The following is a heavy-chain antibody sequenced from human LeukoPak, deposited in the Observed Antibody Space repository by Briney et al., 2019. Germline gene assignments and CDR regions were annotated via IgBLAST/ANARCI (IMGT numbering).Heavy chain of an antibody. J-gene: IGHJ4*02. CDR1: GFTVSSNY. Sequence: PGGSLRLSCAASGFTVSSNYMSWVRQAPGKGLEWVSVIYSGGTTYYADSVKGRFTISRDNSKNTLYLQMNSLRAEDTAVYYCARGPYSSSWSWFDYWGQGTLVTVSS. CDR3: ARGPYSSSWSWFDY. V-gene: IGHV3-66*01. CDR2: IYSGGTT. D-gene: IGHD6-13*01.